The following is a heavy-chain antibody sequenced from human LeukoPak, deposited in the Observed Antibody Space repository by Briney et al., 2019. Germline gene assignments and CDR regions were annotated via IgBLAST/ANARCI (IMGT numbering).Heavy chain of an antibody. D-gene: IGHD6-13*01. J-gene: IGHJ4*02. CDR3: AREGRSSWSFDY. CDR1: GFTLSSYG. Sequence: GGSLRLSCAASGFTLSSYGMHWVRQAPGKGLEWVAVIWYNGSNKYYADSVKGRFTISRDNSKNTLYLQMNSLRAEDTAVYYCAREGRSSWSFDYWGQGTLVTVSS. CDR2: IWYNGSNK. V-gene: IGHV3-33*01.